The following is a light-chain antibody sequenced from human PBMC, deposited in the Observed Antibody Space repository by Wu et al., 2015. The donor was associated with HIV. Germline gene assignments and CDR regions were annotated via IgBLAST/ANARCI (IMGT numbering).Light chain of an antibody. CDR3: QQYYRSFT. Sequence: EIVLTQSPATLSLSPGERATLSCRASQSVSSYLAWYQQKPGQAPRLLIYDASNRATGIPARFSGSGSGTDFTLTISSLEPEDFAVYYCQQYYRSFTFGPGTKVDIK. CDR1: QSVSSY. CDR2: DAS. J-gene: IGKJ3*01. V-gene: IGKV3-11*01.